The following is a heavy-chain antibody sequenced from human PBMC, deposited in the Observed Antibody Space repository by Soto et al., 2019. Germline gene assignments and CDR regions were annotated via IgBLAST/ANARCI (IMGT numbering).Heavy chain of an antibody. CDR2: ISSNGGST. Sequence: GGSLRLSCAASGFTFSSYAMHWVRQAPGKGLEYDSAISSNGGSTYYANSVKGRFTISRDNSKNTLYLQMGSLRAEDMAVYYCARGPGYYFDYWGQGTLVTVSS. CDR1: GFTFSSYA. V-gene: IGHV3-64*01. CDR3: ARGPGYYFDY. J-gene: IGHJ4*02.